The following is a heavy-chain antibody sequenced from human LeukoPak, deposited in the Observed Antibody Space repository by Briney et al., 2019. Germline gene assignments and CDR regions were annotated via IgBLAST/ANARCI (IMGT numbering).Heavy chain of an antibody. Sequence: SVKVSCKASGGTFSSYAISWVRQAPGQGLEWMGRIIPILGIANYAQKLQDRVTMTTDTSTSTAYMELRSLRSDDTAVYYCARDIWNYYDSSGYPIDIWGQGTMVTVSS. J-gene: IGHJ3*02. CDR3: ARDIWNYYDSSGYPIDI. CDR1: GGTFSSYA. CDR2: IIPILGIA. D-gene: IGHD3-22*01. V-gene: IGHV1-69*04.